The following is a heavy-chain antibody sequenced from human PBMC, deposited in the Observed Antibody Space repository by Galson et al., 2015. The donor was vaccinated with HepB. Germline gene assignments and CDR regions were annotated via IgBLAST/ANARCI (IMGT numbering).Heavy chain of an antibody. CDR2: IYSNGET. J-gene: IGHJ4*02. CDR3: ATENGYTGDFFDY. Sequence: SETLSLTCTVSGGSIYGYYWSWIRQPAGKGLEWIGRIYSNGETNYNPALESRVTLSIDTSTQQFSRNLRSVTAADTAVYYCATENGYTGDFFDYWGQGILVSVSA. D-gene: IGHD3-16*01. V-gene: IGHV4-4*07. CDR1: GGSIYGYY.